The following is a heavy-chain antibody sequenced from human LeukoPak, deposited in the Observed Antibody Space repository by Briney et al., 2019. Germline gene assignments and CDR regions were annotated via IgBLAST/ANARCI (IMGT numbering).Heavy chain of an antibody. CDR1: GGSISSYY. CDR3: ARVVGVGSIYDAFDI. J-gene: IGHJ3*02. Sequence: SETLSLTCTVSGGSISSYYWSWIRQPPGKGLEWIGYIYYSGSINYNPSLKSRVTISVDTSKNQFSLKLSSVTAADTAVYYCARVVGVGSIYDAFDIWGQGTMVTVSS. V-gene: IGHV4-59*01. D-gene: IGHD3-22*01. CDR2: IYYSGSI.